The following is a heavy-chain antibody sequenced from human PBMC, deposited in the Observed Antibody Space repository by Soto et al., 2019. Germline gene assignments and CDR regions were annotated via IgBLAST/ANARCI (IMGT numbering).Heavy chain of an antibody. J-gene: IGHJ5*02. V-gene: IGHV1-69*06. D-gene: IGHD6-6*01. CDR1: GGNSNSYS. CDR3: AKGVAVGFHFGSSTDRGFDP. CDR2: IVPLSGTP. Sequence: QVRLVQSGAEVKKPGSSVKLSCKVSGGNSNSYSIAWVRQAPGQGLQWLGTIVPLSGTPNHAQQFQARVTITADTSTNTAYLELSSLRSEDTAIYYCAKGVAVGFHFGSSTDRGFDPWGQGTLVTVSS.